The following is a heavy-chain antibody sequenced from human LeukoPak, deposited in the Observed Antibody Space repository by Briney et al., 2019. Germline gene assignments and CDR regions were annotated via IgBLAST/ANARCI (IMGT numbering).Heavy chain of an antibody. CDR3: ARKENVYYYFDY. V-gene: IGHV4-30-2*01. D-gene: IGHD3-10*01. Sequence: PSETLSLTCAVSGGSISSGGYSWSWIRQPPGKGLEWIGYIYHSGSTYYSPSLQSRVTMSVDTSKNQFSLKLSSVTAVDTAVYYCARKENVYYYFDYWGQGTLVTVSS. CDR1: GGSISSGGYS. CDR2: IYHSGST. J-gene: IGHJ4*02.